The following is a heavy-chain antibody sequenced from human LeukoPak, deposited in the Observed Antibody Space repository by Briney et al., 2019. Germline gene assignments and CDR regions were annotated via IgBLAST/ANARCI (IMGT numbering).Heavy chain of an antibody. Sequence: GGSLRLSCAASGFTFSSYAMSWVRQAPGKGLEWVSVISASGDSTYCADSVKGRFTISRDNSKNTLYLQMNGLRAEDTAVYYCNDPFDYWGQGTLVTVSS. D-gene: IGHD1-1*01. CDR1: GFTFSSYA. J-gene: IGHJ4*02. CDR3: NDPFDY. CDR2: ISASGDST. V-gene: IGHV3-23*01.